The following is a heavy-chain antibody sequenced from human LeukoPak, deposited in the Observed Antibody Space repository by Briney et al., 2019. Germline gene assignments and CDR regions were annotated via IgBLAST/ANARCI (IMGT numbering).Heavy chain of an antibody. D-gene: IGHD3-16*02. J-gene: IGHJ4*02. Sequence: ASVKVSCKASGYTFTGYYMHWVRQAPGQGLEWMGWTNPNSGGTNYAQKFQGRVTMTRDTSISTAYMELSRLRSDDTAVYYCASGVGDYIWGSYRYTGGFDYWGQGTLVTVSS. CDR1: GYTFTGYY. CDR2: TNPNSGGT. V-gene: IGHV1-2*02. CDR3: ASGVGDYIWGSYRYTGGFDY.